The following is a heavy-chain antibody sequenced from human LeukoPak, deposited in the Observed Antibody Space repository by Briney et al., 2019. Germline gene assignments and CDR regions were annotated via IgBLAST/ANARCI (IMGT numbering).Heavy chain of an antibody. Sequence: GGSLRLSCAASGFTFSSYAMHWVRQAPGKGLEWVAVISYDGSNKYYADSVKGRFTISRDNSKNTLYLQMNSLRAEDTAVYYCARDMRAAGNYFDYWGQGTLVTVSS. D-gene: IGHD6-13*01. CDR2: ISYDGSNK. CDR3: ARDMRAAGNYFDY. CDR1: GFTFSSYA. J-gene: IGHJ4*02. V-gene: IGHV3-30-3*01.